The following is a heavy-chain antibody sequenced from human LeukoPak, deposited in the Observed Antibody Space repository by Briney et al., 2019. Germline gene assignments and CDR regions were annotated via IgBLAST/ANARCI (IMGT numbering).Heavy chain of an antibody. CDR2: ISAYNGNT. D-gene: IGHD5-24*01. Sequence: ASVKVSCKASGYTFTSYGISWVRQAPGQGLEWMGWISAYNGNTNYAQKLQGRVTMTTDTSTSTAYMELRSLRSDDTAVYYCARTSGDGYNADLTLDYWGQGTLATVSS. J-gene: IGHJ4*02. CDR1: GYTFTSYG. CDR3: ARTSGDGYNADLTLDY. V-gene: IGHV1-18*01.